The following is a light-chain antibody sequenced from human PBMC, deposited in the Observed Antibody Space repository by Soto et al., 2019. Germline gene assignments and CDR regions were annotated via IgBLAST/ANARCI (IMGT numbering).Light chain of an antibody. Sequence: QPVLTQSPSASASLGASVKLTCTLSSGHSSYAIAWHQQQPEKGPRYLMKLNNDGSHSKGDGIPDRFSGSSSGAERYLTISSLQSEDEADYYCQTWGTGIQGVFGGGTKLTVL. V-gene: IGLV4-69*01. CDR3: QTWGTGIQGV. CDR1: SGHSSYA. CDR2: LNNDGSH. J-gene: IGLJ3*02.